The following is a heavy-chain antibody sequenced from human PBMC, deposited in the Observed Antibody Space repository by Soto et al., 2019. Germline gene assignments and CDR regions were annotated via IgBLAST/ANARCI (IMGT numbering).Heavy chain of an antibody. Sequence: EVQLLESGGGLVQPGGSLRLSCAASGFTFSSYAMSWVRQAPGKGLEWVSAISGSGGSTYYVDSVKGRFTISRDNSKHTLYLQMNSLRAEDTAVYYCAKDMDYGDYWAFDYWGPGTLVTVSS. CDR1: GFTFSSYA. D-gene: IGHD4-17*01. J-gene: IGHJ4*02. V-gene: IGHV3-23*01. CDR2: ISGSGGST. CDR3: AKDMDYGDYWAFDY.